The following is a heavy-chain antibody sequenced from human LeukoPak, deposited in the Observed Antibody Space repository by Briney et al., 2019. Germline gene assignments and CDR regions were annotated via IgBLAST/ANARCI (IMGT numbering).Heavy chain of an antibody. Sequence: SETLSLTCTVSGGSISSYYWSWIRQPAGKGLEWIGRIYTSGSTNYNPSLKSRVTISVETSKNEFSLKLRSVTAADTAVYYCARVTGYRIEDYFDYWGQGTLVTVSS. CDR3: ARVTGYRIEDYFDY. CDR1: GGSISSYY. V-gene: IGHV4-4*07. J-gene: IGHJ4*02. CDR2: IYTSGST. D-gene: IGHD6-13*01.